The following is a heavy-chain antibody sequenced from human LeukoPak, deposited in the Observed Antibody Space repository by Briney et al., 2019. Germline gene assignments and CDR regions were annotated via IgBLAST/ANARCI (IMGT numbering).Heavy chain of an antibody. D-gene: IGHD3-22*01. Sequence: ASVKVSCKASGYTFTSYGISWVRQAPGQGLEWMGWIGAYNGNTNYAQKLQGRVTMTTDTSTSTAYMELRSLRSDDTAVYYCARFYDSSGYYSTTDDYWGQGTLVTVSS. CDR1: GYTFTSYG. J-gene: IGHJ4*02. CDR2: IGAYNGNT. V-gene: IGHV1-18*01. CDR3: ARFYDSSGYYSTTDDY.